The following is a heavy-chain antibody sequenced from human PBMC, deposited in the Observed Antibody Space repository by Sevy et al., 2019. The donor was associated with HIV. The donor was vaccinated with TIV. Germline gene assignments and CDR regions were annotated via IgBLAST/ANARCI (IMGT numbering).Heavy chain of an antibody. CDR3: AKSSLRVVTLYYFDY. J-gene: IGHJ4*02. Sequence: GGSLRLSCAASGFTFSSYAMSWVRQAPGKGLEWVSAISGSGGSTYYADSVKGRFTISRDNSKNTLYLQMNSLRAEDTAVYYCAKSSLRVVTLYYFDYWGQGTLVTVSS. CDR1: GFTFSSYA. CDR2: ISGSGGST. V-gene: IGHV3-23*01. D-gene: IGHD2-21*02.